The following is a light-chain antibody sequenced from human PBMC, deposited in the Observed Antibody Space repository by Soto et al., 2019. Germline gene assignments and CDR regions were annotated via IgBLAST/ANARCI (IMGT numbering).Light chain of an antibody. CDR2: GAS. CDR1: RNINRK. Sequence: EIVMTQSPATLSVSPGERATLSCRASRNINRKLAWYQQKPGQAPRLLISGASTRATGIPARFSGSGSGTAFTLTISSLLTEDFAVYYCQQYYDYPPLIFGGGTKVEIK. J-gene: IGKJ4*01. V-gene: IGKV3-15*01. CDR3: QQYYDYPPLI.